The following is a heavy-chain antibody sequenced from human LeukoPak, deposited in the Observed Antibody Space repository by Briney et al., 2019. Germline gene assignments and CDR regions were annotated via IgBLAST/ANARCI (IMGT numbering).Heavy chain of an antibody. J-gene: IGHJ4*02. V-gene: IGHV1-8*01. Sequence: ASVNVSCKASGYTFTSYDINWVRQATGQGLEWMGWMNPNSGNTGYAQKFQGRVTMTRNTSISTAYMELSSLRSEDTAVYYCARLVVVAATLDDADYWGQGTLVTVSS. D-gene: IGHD2-15*01. CDR3: ARLVVVAATLDDADY. CDR2: MNPNSGNT. CDR1: GYTFTSYD.